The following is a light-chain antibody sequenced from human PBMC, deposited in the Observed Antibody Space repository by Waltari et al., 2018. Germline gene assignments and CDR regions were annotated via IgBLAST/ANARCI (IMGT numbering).Light chain of an antibody. J-gene: IGKJ4*01. CDR1: QSLLHSNGNTY. CDR2: LGS. CDR3: MHALQTPLT. V-gene: IGKV2-28*01. Sequence: DIVMTQSPLSLPVTPGEPASISRRSSQSLLHSNGNTYLDWYLQKPGQPPQVLIYLGSNRASGVPDRFRGSGSGTDFTLEISRVEAEDVGVYYCMHALQTPLTFGGGTKVEIK.